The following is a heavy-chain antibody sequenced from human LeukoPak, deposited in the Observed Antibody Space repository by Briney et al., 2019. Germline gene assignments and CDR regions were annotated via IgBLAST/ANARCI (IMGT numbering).Heavy chain of an antibody. CDR2: IYYSEST. D-gene: IGHD4-11*01. J-gene: IGHJ4*02. V-gene: IGHV4-59*11. CDR3: AREPYSNYPTPPFDY. CDR1: GGSISSHY. Sequence: PSETLSLTCTVSGGSISSHYWSWIRQPPGKGLEWIGYIYYSESTNYNPSLKSRVTISVDTSKNQFSLKLSSVTAADTAVYYCAREPYSNYPTPPFDYWGQGTLVTVSS.